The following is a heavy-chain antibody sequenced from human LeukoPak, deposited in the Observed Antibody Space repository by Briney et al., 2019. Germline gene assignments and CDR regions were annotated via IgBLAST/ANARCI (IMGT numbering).Heavy chain of an antibody. V-gene: IGHV4-59*01. CDR1: GGSISSYY. J-gene: IGHJ5*02. Sequence: TSETLSLTCTVSGGSISSYYWSWIRQPPGKGLEWIGYIYYSGSTNYNPSLKSRVTISVDTSKNQFSLKLSSVTAADTAVYYCARVRPIAAAGTNWFDPWGQGTLVTVSS. CDR3: ARVRPIAAAGTNWFDP. D-gene: IGHD6-13*01. CDR2: IYYSGST.